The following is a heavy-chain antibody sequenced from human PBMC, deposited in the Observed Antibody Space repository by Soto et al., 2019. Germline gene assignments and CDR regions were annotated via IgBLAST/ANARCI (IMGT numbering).Heavy chain of an antibody. Sequence: GASVKVSCKASGYTFTGYYMHWVRQAPGQGLEWMGWINPNSGGTNYAQKFQGWVTMTRDTSISTAYMELSRLRSDDTAVYYCARDQNYDFWSGHENWFDPWGQGTLVTVSS. CDR2: INPNSGGT. CDR1: GYTFTGYY. V-gene: IGHV1-2*04. D-gene: IGHD3-3*01. J-gene: IGHJ5*02. CDR3: ARDQNYDFWSGHENWFDP.